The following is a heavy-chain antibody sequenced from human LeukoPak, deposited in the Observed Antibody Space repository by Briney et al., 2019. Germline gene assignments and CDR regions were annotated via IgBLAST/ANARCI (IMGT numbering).Heavy chain of an antibody. CDR2: ISSSGSTI. D-gene: IGHD4-17*01. J-gene: IGHJ4*02. CDR1: GFTFSSYE. CDR3: AVTTVGFALDY. Sequence: GGSLRLSCAASGFTFSSYEMNWARQAPGKGLEWVSDISSSGSTIDYADSVKGRFTISRDNAKNSLYLQMNSLRAEDTAVYYCAVTTVGFALDYWGQGTLVTVSS. V-gene: IGHV3-48*03.